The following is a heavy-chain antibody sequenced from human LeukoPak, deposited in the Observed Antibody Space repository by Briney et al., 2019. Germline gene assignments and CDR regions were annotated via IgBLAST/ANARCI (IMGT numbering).Heavy chain of an antibody. CDR2: ISYDGSNK. V-gene: IGHV3-30-3*01. Sequence: GGSLRLSCAASGFTFSSYAMHWVRQAPGKGLEWVAVISYDGSNKYYADSVKGRFTISRDNSKNTLYLQMNGLRAEDTAVYYCARETTVTTYDCWGQGTLVTVSS. CDR3: ARETTVTTYDC. CDR1: GFTFSSYA. J-gene: IGHJ4*02. D-gene: IGHD4-17*01.